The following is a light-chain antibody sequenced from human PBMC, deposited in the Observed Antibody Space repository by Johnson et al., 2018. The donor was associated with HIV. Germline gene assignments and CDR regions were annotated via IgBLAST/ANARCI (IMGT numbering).Light chain of an antibody. J-gene: IGLJ1*01. CDR2: END. CDR3: GTWDSSLRAFV. V-gene: IGLV1-51*02. Sequence: QSVLTQPPSVSAAPGQNVTISCSGSTSNIGNNYISWYQQLPGTAPKPLIYENDKRPSGISDRFSGSQSGPSATLGITGLQTGDEVDYYCGTWDSSLRAFVFGTGTKVTVL. CDR1: TSNIGNNY.